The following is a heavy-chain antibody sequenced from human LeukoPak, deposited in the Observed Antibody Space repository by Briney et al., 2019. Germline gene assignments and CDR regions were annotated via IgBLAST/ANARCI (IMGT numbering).Heavy chain of an antibody. V-gene: IGHV4-39*01. Sequence: SGPTLVNPTQTLTLTCTFSGFSLSTSGVGVGWIRQPPGKGLQWIASIYSSGTTYYNPSIKSRITLFVDTSKNQVSLKLRSVTAADTAVYYCARHAVEGNWLQFYYFNYWGQGSLVTVSS. CDR1: GFSLSTSGVG. J-gene: IGHJ4*02. CDR2: IYSSGTT. CDR3: ARHAVEGNWLQFYYFNY. D-gene: IGHD5-24*01.